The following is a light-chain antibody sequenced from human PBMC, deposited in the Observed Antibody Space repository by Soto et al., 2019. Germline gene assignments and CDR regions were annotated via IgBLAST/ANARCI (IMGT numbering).Light chain of an antibody. J-gene: IGKJ4*02. CDR1: LGVGST. V-gene: IGKV3-15*01. CDR3: QHYLTWPLT. CDR2: DAS. Sequence: ELVLTQSPATLSVSPGERATLSCRASLGVGSTLAWYQQEPGRAPRLLIYDASTRATGIPARFSGAGSGTEFTLTISGLQSDDFAVYYCQHYLTWPLTFGGGTRVEI.